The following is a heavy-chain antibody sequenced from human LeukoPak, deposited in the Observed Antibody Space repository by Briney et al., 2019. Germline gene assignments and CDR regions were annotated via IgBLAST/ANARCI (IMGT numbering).Heavy chain of an antibody. CDR2: IDWDDDK. D-gene: IGHD6-19*01. J-gene: IGHJ6*03. CDR1: GFSLSTSGMC. V-gene: IGHV2-70*11. Sequence: ESGPALVKPTQTLTLTCTFSGFSLSTSGMCVSWIRQPPGKALEWLARIDWDDDKYYSTSLKTRLTISKDTSKNQVVLTMTNMDPVDTATYYCAHGEAIPSSGYETRPKLNSYYYYYYMDVWGKGTTVTVSS. CDR3: AHGEAIPSSGYETRPKLNSYYYYYYMDV.